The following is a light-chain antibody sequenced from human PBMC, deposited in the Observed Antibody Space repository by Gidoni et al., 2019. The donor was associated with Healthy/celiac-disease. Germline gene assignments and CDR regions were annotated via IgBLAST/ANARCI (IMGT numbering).Light chain of an antibody. V-gene: IGKV1-27*01. CDR1: QGISNY. Sequence: DIQMTQSPSSLSASVGARVTITCRASQGISNYLAWYQQKPGKVPKLLIYAASTLQSGVPSRFSGSGSGTDFTLTISSLQPEDVATYYCRKYNSAPRTFGQGTRVEIK. CDR3: RKYNSAPRT. CDR2: AAS. J-gene: IGKJ1*01.